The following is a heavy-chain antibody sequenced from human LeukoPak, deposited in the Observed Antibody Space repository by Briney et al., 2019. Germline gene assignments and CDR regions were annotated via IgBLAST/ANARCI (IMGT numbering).Heavy chain of an antibody. D-gene: IGHD6-13*01. CDR2: ISGSGGST. V-gene: IGHV3-23*01. J-gene: IGHJ4*02. Sequence: PGGSLRLSCAASGFTFSTYAMSWVRQAPGKGLEWVSAISGSGGSTYYADSVKGRFTISRDNSKSTLYLQMNSLRADDTAVYYCAKDRQQLPLDYWGQGTLVTVSS. CDR1: GFTFSTYA. CDR3: AKDRQQLPLDY.